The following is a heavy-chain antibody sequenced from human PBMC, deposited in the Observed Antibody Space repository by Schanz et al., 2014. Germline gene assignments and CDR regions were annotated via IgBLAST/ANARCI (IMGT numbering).Heavy chain of an antibody. V-gene: IGHV3-23*01. CDR1: GFTFSSYA. CDR2: ISGSGGST. J-gene: IGHJ3*02. Sequence: EVQLLESGGGLVQPGGSLRLSCSASGFTFSSYAMSWVRQAPGKGLEWVSAISGSGGSTYYADSVKGRFTISRDNSKNTLYLQMNSLRAEDTAVYFCAKGRFGELSAFDIWGRGTMVTVSS. D-gene: IGHD3-10*01. CDR3: AKGRFGELSAFDI.